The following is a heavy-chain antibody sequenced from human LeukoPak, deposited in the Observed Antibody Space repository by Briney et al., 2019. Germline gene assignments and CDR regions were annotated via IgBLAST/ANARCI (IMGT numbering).Heavy chain of an antibody. CDR2: ISYDGNNK. CDR1: GFTFSNYD. Sequence: GGSLRLSCAASGFTFSNYDMHWVRQAPGKGLEWVAVISYDGNNKDFADSAKGRFTISRDNSKNTLYLQMNSLRAEDTAVYYCARGNNVLMVTGCFDYWGQGTLVTVSS. D-gene: IGHD2-21*02. CDR3: ARGNNVLMVTGCFDY. J-gene: IGHJ4*02. V-gene: IGHV3-30-3*01.